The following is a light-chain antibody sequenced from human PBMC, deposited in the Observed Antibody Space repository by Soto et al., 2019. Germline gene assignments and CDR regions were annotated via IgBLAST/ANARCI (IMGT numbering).Light chain of an antibody. V-gene: IGLV2-18*02. CDR1: NRVVGSYDY. J-gene: IGLJ1*01. Sequence: SVLTQPASLSGSPGQSVTISCPGTNRVVGSYDYVSWYQQHPGTVPKPMIYNVNAQPSGVPDRFSGSKSGNTASLTISGLQAEDEADYYCCSYRSSSLYVFGTGTKVTVL. CDR2: NVN. CDR3: CSYRSSSLYV.